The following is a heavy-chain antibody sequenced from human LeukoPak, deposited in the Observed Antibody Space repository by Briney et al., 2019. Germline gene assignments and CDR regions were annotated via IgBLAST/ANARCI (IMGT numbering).Heavy chain of an antibody. D-gene: IGHD3-10*01. CDR3: ARYGKYGSGSYGDY. J-gene: IGHJ4*02. Sequence: ASVKVSCKASGYTFTSYDINWVRQAPGQGLEWMGWINTNTGNPTYAQGFTGRFVFSLDTSVSTAYLQITSLKAEDTAVYYCARYGKYGSGSYGDYWGQGTLVTVSS. CDR2: INTNTGNP. CDR1: GYTFTSYD. V-gene: IGHV7-4-1*02.